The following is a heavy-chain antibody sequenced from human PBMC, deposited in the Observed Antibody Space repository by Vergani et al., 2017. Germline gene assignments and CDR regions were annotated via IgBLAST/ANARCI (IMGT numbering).Heavy chain of an antibody. J-gene: IGHJ4*02. CDR3: ARVVTDYYTDSGLYVGFYFDS. V-gene: IGHV3-66*02. D-gene: IGHD5-12*01. Sequence: EVVLVESGGTLVQPGGSLRLSCAASGFTVSDIYMSWVRQAPGKGLEWVSIIYSGGITYYADSVKGRFTISRDISKNTLHLQLNSLRAEDTAVYYCARVVTDYYTDSGLYVGFYFDSWGQGTLVTVSS. CDR1: GFTVSDIY. CDR2: IYSGGIT.